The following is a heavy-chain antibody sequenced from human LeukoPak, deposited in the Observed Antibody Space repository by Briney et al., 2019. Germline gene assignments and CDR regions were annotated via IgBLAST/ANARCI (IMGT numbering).Heavy chain of an antibody. D-gene: IGHD3-10*01. V-gene: IGHV4-39*01. CDR2: IYYSGST. Sequence: KPAETLSHTCTVSGGSITNTNYYWAWIRQPPGKGLEWIGTIYYSGSTHDNPSLKSRVTISVDTSKTQFSLKLSSVTAADTAVYFCARHTSDGAFAFALWGQASIPTVSS. J-gene: IGHJ3*01. CDR3: ARHTSDGAFAFAL. CDR1: GGSITNTNYY.